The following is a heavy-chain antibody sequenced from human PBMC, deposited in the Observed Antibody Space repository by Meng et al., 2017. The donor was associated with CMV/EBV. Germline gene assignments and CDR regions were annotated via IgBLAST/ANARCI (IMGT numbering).Heavy chain of an antibody. CDR3: ARVAIFGVALDY. J-gene: IGHJ4*02. D-gene: IGHD3-3*01. Sequence: SVKVSCKASGGTFSSYVISWVRQAPGQGVEWMGGIIHGFGTTNYAQKFQDRVTFTTDESTTTAYMQLSSLRSEDTALYYCARVAIFGVALDYWGQGTLVTVSS. CDR1: GGTFSSYV. V-gene: IGHV1-69*05. CDR2: IIHGFGTT.